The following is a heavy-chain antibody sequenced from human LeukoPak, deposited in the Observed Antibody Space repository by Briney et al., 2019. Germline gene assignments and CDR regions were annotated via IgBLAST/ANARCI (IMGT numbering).Heavy chain of an antibody. V-gene: IGHV3-48*01. Sequence: GGSLRLSCAASGFTFSSYSMNWVRQAPGKGLEWVSYISSSSSTIYYADSVKGRFTISRDNAKNSLYLQMNSLRAEDTAVYYCARSIGYCSSTSCYNWFDPCGQGTLVTVSS. CDR1: GFTFSSYS. D-gene: IGHD2-2*01. CDR2: ISSSSSTI. CDR3: ARSIGYCSSTSCYNWFDP. J-gene: IGHJ5*02.